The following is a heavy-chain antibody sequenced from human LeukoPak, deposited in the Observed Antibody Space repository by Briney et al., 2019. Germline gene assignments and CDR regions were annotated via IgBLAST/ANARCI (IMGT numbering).Heavy chain of an antibody. V-gene: IGHV4-39*01. CDR3: ARYIVVVVAATLASWFDP. Sequence: SETLSLTCTVSGGSISSSSYYWGWIRQPPGKGLEWIGSIYYSGSTYHNPSLKSRVTISVDTSKNQFSLKLSSVTAADTAVYYCARYIVVVVAATLASWFDPWGQGTLVTVSS. D-gene: IGHD2-15*01. J-gene: IGHJ5*02. CDR1: GGSISSSSYY. CDR2: IYYSGST.